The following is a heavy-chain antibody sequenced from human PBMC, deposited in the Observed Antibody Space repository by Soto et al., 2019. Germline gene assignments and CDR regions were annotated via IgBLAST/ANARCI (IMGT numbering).Heavy chain of an antibody. J-gene: IGHJ6*02. D-gene: IGHD3-3*01. CDR3: ARAPIFAYYYYGMDD. CDR2: INHSGST. V-gene: IGHV4-34*01. Sequence: PSETLSLTCAVYGGSFSGYYWSWIRQPPGKGLEWIGEINHSGSTNYNPSLKSRVTISVDTSKNQFSLKLSSVTAADTAVYYCARAPIFAYYYYGMDDWGQGTTVTVSS. CDR1: GGSFSGYY.